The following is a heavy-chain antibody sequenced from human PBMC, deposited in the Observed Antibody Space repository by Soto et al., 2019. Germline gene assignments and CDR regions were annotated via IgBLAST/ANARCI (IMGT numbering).Heavy chain of an antibody. Sequence: VQLVESGGGVVQPGRSLRLSCAASGFTFSRYSMHWVRQAPGKGLEWVAAISYDETNESYADSVKGRFTISRDISKNTLFLQMNSLRPEYTAVYFCSRAPFDSSGYFAYWGQGALVTVSS. CDR2: ISYDETNE. J-gene: IGHJ4*02. CDR3: SRAPFDSSGYFAY. V-gene: IGHV3-30-3*01. CDR1: GFTFSRYS. D-gene: IGHD3-22*01.